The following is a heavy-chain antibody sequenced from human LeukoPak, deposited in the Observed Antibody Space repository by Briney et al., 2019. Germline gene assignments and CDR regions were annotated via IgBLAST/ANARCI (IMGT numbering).Heavy chain of an antibody. J-gene: IGHJ5*02. Sequence: GSSVRVSCKASGGTFTSYAISWVRQAPGQGLEWMGGIIPIFGTENYVSKFQGRVMITADESTSTAYMELSSLRSEDTAVYYCARSLAYCGGDCYSRCFDPWGQGTLVTVSS. CDR2: IIPIFGTE. D-gene: IGHD2-21*02. CDR1: GGTFTSYA. V-gene: IGHV1-69*01. CDR3: ARSLAYCGGDCYSRCFDP.